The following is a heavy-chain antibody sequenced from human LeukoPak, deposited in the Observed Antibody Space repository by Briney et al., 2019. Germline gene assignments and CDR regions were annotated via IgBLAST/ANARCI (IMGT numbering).Heavy chain of an antibody. J-gene: IGHJ3*02. CDR3: ARSPIVVVPTAHDAFDI. CDR2: INPNSGVT. Sequence: ASVTVSCKSSGYTFTVYYMHWVRQAPGQGLEWMGWINPNSGVTKYAQNFQGRVTMTSDTSISTAYMDLSRLRSDDTAVYFCARSPIVVVPTAHDAFDIWGQGTMVTVSS. V-gene: IGHV1-2*02. CDR1: GYTFTVYY. D-gene: IGHD2-2*01.